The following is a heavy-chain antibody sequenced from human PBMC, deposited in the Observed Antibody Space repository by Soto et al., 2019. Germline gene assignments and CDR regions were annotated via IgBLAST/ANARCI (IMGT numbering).Heavy chain of an antibody. CDR1: GYPFTSYG. J-gene: IGHJ5*02. CDR2: ISAYNGLT. D-gene: IGHD4-17*01. V-gene: IGHV1-18*01. CDR3: ARRDYGEGSTRFDP. Sequence: QVQLVQSGAEVKKPGASVKVSCKASGYPFTSYGISWVRQAPGQGLEWVGWISAYNGLTRYAQSLQGRVTMTTDSSASTSDMELRSLTSDDTAVYYCARRDYGEGSTRFDPWGQGTLVTVSS.